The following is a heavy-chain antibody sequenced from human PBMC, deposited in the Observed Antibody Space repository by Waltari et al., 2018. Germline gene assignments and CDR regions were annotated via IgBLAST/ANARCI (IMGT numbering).Heavy chain of an antibody. J-gene: IGHJ4*02. CDR2: INQDGSGE. CDR1: GFTFSNFW. Sequence: EVQLVESGGGLVQPGGSLRPSSPASGFTFSNFWMSWARQASGKGLEWVANINQDGSGEYYVDSVKGRFTISRDNARNSLYLQMNSLRAEDTAVYYCQRGDYWGQGTLVTVSS. V-gene: IGHV3-7*04. CDR3: QRGDY.